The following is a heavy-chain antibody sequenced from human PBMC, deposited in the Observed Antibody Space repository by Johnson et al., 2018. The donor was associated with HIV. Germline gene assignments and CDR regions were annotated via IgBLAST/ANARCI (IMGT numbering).Heavy chain of an antibody. V-gene: IGHV3-20*04. D-gene: IGHD5-24*01. CDR2: INWDGGST. CDR3: AREMAWEDAFDI. J-gene: IGHJ3*02. Sequence: VQLMESGGGVVRPGGSLRLSCAASGFTFDDYGMSWVRQAPGKGLEWVAGINWDGGSTGYADSVKGRFAISRDNAKNSLYLQMNSLRAEDTALYYCAREMAWEDAFDIWGQGTMVTVSS. CDR1: GFTFDDYG.